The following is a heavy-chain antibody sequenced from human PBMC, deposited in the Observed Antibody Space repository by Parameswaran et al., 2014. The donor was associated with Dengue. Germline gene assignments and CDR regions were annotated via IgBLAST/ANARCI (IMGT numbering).Heavy chain of an antibody. J-gene: IGHJ6*02. D-gene: IGHD3-3*01. CDR3: ARSLGLRDFWSGSSSSGLDV. V-gene: IGHV1-46*01. Sequence: WVRQAPGQGLEWMGMINPNGGGTAYAQKFQGRVTMTSDTSTSTVYMALSSLRSDDTAVYYCARSLGLRDFWSGSSSSGLDVWGQGTTVTVSS. CDR2: INPNGGGT.